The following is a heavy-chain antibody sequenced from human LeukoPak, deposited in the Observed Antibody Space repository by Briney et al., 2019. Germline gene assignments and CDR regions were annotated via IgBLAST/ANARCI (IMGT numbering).Heavy chain of an antibody. D-gene: IGHD3-10*01. CDR1: GGSISPYF. CDR2: ISYTGST. CDR3: ARDDYRGVTNLDP. V-gene: IGHV4-59*01. J-gene: IGHJ5*02. Sequence: SETLSLTCTVSGGSISPYFWSWIRQPPGKGLEWIGYISYTGSTNYNPSLKSRVTISVDTSKNQFSPQLTSVTAADTAVYYCARDDYRGVTNLDPWGQGTLVTVSS.